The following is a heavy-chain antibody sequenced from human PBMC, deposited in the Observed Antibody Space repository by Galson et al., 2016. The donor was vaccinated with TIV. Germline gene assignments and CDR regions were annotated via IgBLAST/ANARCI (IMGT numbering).Heavy chain of an antibody. Sequence: SLRLSCAASGFRITNYVMSWVRQAPGKGLEWVSSISGSAISTYYADSVKGRFTISRDNSKNTLYLQLNSLRAEDTALYYFATPFSSSSFSSYYALDVWGQGTTVTVSS. CDR1: GFRITNYV. D-gene: IGHD2-2*01. V-gene: IGHV3-23*01. CDR3: ATPFSSSSFSSYYALDV. CDR2: ISGSAIST. J-gene: IGHJ6*02.